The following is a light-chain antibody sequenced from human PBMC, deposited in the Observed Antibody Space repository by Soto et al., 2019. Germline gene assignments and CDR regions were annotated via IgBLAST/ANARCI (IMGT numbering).Light chain of an antibody. CDR2: AAT. CDR3: HQYGSSPRT. CDR1: QSVSSNY. V-gene: IGKV3-20*01. J-gene: IGKJ3*01. Sequence: EIVLTQSPGTLSLSPGERATLSCRASQSVSSNYLAWYQQKPGQGPRLLIYAATSRATGIPARFSGSGSGTDFTLTISGLEHEDFAVYYCHQYGSSPRTFGPGTKVDIK.